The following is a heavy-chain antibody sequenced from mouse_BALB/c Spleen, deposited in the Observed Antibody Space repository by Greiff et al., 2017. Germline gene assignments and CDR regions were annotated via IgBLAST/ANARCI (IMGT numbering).Heavy chain of an antibody. CDR3: ARWSSLFDY. D-gene: IGHD1-1*01. CDR1: GYAFSSYW. V-gene: IGHV1-80*01. Sequence: VMLVESGAELVRPGSSVKISCKASGYAFSSYWMNWVKQRPGQGLEWIGQVYPGDGDTNYNGKFKGKATLTADKSSSTAYMQLSSLTSEDSAVYFCARWSSLFDYWGQGTTLTVSS. CDR2: VYPGDGDT. J-gene: IGHJ2*01.